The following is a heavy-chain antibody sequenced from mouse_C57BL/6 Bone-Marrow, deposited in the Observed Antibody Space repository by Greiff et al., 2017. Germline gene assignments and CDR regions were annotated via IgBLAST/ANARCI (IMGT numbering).Heavy chain of an antibody. CDR1: GYTFTEYT. CDR3: ARHEETIYYGYDAGFAY. D-gene: IGHD2-2*01. J-gene: IGHJ3*01. Sequence: VQLQQSGAELVKPGASVKLSCKASGYTFTEYTIHWVKQRSGQGLEWIGWFYPGSGSIKYNEKFKDKATLTADKSSSTVYMELSRLTSEDSAVYFLARHEETIYYGYDAGFAYWGQGTLVTVSA. V-gene: IGHV1-62-2*01. CDR2: FYPGSGSI.